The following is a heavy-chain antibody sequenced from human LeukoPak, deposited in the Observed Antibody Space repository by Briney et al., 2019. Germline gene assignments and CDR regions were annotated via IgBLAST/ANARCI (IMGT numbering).Heavy chain of an antibody. J-gene: IGHJ3*02. V-gene: IGHV1-58*02. CDR2: IVVGSGNT. Sequence: GTSVKVSCKASGFTFTTSAMQWVRQARGQRLEWIGWIVVGSGNTNYAQKFQERVTITRDMSTSTAYMELSSLRSEDTAVYYCARGDTVTIDAFDIWGQGTMVTVSS. CDR3: ARGDTVTIDAFDI. D-gene: IGHD4-17*01. CDR1: GFTFTTSA.